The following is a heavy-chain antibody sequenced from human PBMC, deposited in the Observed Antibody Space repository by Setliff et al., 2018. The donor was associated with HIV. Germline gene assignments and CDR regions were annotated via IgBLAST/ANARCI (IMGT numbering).Heavy chain of an antibody. CDR3: AREPRVRGTLDF. J-gene: IGHJ4*02. CDR1: DDSISSGANY. CDR2: IYASGST. Sequence: TLSLTCSVSDDSISSGANYWSWIRQPAGQRLEWIGRIYASGSTNYNPSLKSRVSISVDMSQNQFSLKVTSVTAADTAVYYCAREPRVRGTLDFWGQGTLVTVSS. D-gene: IGHD2-15*01. V-gene: IGHV4-61*02.